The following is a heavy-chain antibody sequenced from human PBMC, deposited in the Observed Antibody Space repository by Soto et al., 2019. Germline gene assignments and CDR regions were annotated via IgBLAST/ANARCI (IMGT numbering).Heavy chain of an antibody. V-gene: IGHV1-2*02. J-gene: IGHJ4*02. CDR2: INPHSGAT. D-gene: IGHD5-12*01. Sequence: ASGQVCCKASGYFFRARFIHWRRKAPCQGRESLGWINPHSGATPYAQKFLGPVTISADTSASTAYMDLARLSPDDTAVYYCGRGRSGQIVVYYCGQGTPVTVSS. CDR3: GRGRSGQIVVYY. CDR1: GYFFRARF.